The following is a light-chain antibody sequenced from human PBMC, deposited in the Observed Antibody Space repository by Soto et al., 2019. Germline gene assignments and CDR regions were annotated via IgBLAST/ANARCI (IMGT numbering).Light chain of an antibody. CDR2: DAS. CDR1: QSISRW. Sequence: DIQMTQSPSTLSASVGDRVTITCRASQSISRWLAWYQQKPGKAPKVLIWDASRLPRGVPSRFSGSGSGTEFTLTINSLQPDDFATYYCQQYNGYRTWTFGQGTKVEIK. J-gene: IGKJ1*01. V-gene: IGKV1-5*01. CDR3: QQYNGYRTWT.